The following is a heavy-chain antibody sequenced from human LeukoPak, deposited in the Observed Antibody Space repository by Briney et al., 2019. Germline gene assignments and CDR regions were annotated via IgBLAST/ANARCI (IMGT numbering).Heavy chain of an antibody. V-gene: IGHV3-73*01. Sequence: GGSLRLSCAASGFTFSGSAMHWVRQASGKGLEWVGRIRSKANSYATAYAASVKGSFTISRDDSKNTAYPQMNSLKTEDTAVYYCVWIQLWTQSFDPWGQGTLVTVSS. CDR3: VWIQLWTQSFDP. J-gene: IGHJ5*02. D-gene: IGHD5-18*01. CDR1: GFTFSGSA. CDR2: IRSKANSYAT.